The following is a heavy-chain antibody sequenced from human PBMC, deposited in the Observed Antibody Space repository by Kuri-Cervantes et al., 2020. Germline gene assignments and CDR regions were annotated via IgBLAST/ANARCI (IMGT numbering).Heavy chain of an antibody. J-gene: IGHJ4*02. CDR1: GYTFTNYW. V-gene: IGHV5-51*01. Sequence: KVSCKGSGYTFTNYWIAWVRQMPGKGLEWMGIINPGDSDTRYSPSFQGQVTISADKSINTAHLQWSSLKASDTAIYYCARRGVGGSGFLEFWGQGTLVTVSS. CDR2: INPGDSDT. CDR3: ARRGVGGSGFLEF. D-gene: IGHD3-22*01.